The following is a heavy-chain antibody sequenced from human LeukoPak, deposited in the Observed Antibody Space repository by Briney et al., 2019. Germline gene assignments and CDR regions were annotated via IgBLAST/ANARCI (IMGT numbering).Heavy chain of an antibody. CDR3: ARESGSTNWFDP. V-gene: IGHV1-69*05. D-gene: IGHD3-3*01. CDR1: GGTFSSYA. Sequence: GASVKVSCKASGGTFSSYAISWVRQAPGQGLEWMGGIIPIFGTANYAQKFQGRVTITTDESTSTAYMELSSLRSEDTAVYYCARESGSTNWFDPWGQGTLVTVSS. CDR2: IIPIFGTA. J-gene: IGHJ5*02.